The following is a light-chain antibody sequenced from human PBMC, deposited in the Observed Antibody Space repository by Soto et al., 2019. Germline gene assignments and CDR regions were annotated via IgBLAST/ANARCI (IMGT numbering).Light chain of an antibody. CDR1: QSVSSNY. V-gene: IGKV3-20*01. Sequence: EIVLTQSPGILSLSPGERATLSCRASQSVSSNYLAWYQHKPGQAHRLLIYSASRRPTDIPVRFSGSGSGTDFTLTIRRLEPEDFAVYYCQQYGSSPITFGQGTRLEIK. CDR3: QQYGSSPIT. J-gene: IGKJ5*01. CDR2: SAS.